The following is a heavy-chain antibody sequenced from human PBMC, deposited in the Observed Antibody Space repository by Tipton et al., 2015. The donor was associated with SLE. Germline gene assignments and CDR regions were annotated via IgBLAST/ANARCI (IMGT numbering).Heavy chain of an antibody. CDR3: AKETASWAGPNANPMDV. CDR2: INNNGFRT. Sequence: SLRLSCSASGFSFGHFAMHWVRQAPGKGLETVSAINNNGFRTYYADSVKGRFTISRDNSNNTLHLQMNSLRAEDTAVYFCAKETASWAGPNANPMDVWGQGTTVTVSS. V-gene: IGHV3-64*04. D-gene: IGHD6-19*01. J-gene: IGHJ6*02. CDR1: GFSFGHFA.